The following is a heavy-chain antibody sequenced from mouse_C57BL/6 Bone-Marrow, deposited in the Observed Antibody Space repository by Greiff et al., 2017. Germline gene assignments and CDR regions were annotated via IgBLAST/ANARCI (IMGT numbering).Heavy chain of an antibody. V-gene: IGHV1-82*01. CDR1: GYAFSSSW. Sequence: QVQLKESGPELVKPGASVKISCKASGYAFSSSWMNWVKQRPGKGLEWIGRIYPGDGDTNYNVKFKGKATLTADKSSSTAYMQLSSLTSEDSAVYFCASTVGDYWGQGTTLTVSS. J-gene: IGHJ2*01. CDR3: ASTVGDY. D-gene: IGHD1-1*01. CDR2: IYPGDGDT.